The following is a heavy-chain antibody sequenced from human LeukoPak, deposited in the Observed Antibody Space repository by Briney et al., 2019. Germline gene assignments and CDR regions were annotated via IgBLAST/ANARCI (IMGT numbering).Heavy chain of an antibody. CDR1: GFTFSSYE. CDR2: ISHSGNII. Sequence: PGGSPRLSCAASGFTFSSYEMNWVRQAPGKGLEFISYISHSGNIIYYADSVKGRFTISRDNAKNSLYLQMNSLRAEDTAVYYCAELGITMIGGVWGKGTTVTISS. D-gene: IGHD3-10*02. CDR3: AELGITMIGGV. V-gene: IGHV3-48*03. J-gene: IGHJ6*04.